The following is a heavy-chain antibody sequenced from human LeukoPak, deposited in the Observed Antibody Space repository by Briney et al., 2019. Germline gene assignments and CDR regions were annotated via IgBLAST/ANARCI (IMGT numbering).Heavy chain of an antibody. J-gene: IGHJ4*02. Sequence: GASVKVSCKPSGYAFTDYYIHWVRQAPGQGLEWMGRINPKTGGTNYAQKFQGWVTMTRDTSISTAYMELSRLRSDDTAVYYCARDLGYFDYWGQGTLVTVSS. CDR3: ARDLGYFDY. D-gene: IGHD7-27*01. CDR1: GYAFTDYY. V-gene: IGHV1-2*04. CDR2: INPKTGGT.